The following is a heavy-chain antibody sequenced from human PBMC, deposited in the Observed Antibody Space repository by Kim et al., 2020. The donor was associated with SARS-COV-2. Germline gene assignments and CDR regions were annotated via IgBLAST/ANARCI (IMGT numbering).Heavy chain of an antibody. CDR3: ARESDLTYYYDSSGYTLLPFDY. J-gene: IGHJ4*02. Sequence: SVKVSCKASGGTFSSYAISWVRQAPGQGLEWMGRIIPILGIANYAQKFQGRVTITADKSTSTAYMELSSLRSEDTAVYYCARESDLTYYYDSSGYTLLPFDYWGQGTLVTVSS. CDR1: GGTFSSYA. CDR2: IIPILGIA. V-gene: IGHV1-69*04. D-gene: IGHD3-22*01.